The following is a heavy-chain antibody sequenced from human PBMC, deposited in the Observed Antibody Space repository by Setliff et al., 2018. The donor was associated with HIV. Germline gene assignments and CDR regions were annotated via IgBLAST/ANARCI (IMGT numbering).Heavy chain of an antibody. J-gene: IGHJ4*02. Sequence: PSETLSLTCAVYNGSFSEYYWTWVRQPPGKELEWIGEISHGGRSTYNPSLKSRVAISVDTSKNQFSLKLSSVTAADTAVYYCARTPEDYDQYFFDRWGQGTLVTVSS. CDR3: ARTPEDYDQYFFDR. V-gene: IGHV4-34*01. CDR2: ISHGGRS. D-gene: IGHD3-22*01. CDR1: NGSFSEYY.